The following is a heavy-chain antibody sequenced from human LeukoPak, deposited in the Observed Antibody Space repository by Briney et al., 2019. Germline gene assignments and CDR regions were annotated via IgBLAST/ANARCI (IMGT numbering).Heavy chain of an antibody. D-gene: IGHD6-13*01. CDR1: GYSFTSYW. CDR3: ARLAAAGKVNYYYYYMDV. J-gene: IGHJ6*03. CDR2: IYPGDSDT. V-gene: IGHV5-51*01. Sequence: GESLKISCKGSGYSFTSYWIGWVRQMPGKGLEGMGIIYPGDSDTRYSPSFQGQVTISADKSISTAYLQWSSLKASDTAMYYCARLAAAGKVNYYYYYMDVWGKGTTVTVSS.